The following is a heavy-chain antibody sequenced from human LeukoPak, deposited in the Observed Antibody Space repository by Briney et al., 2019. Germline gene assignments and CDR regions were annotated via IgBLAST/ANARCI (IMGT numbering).Heavy chain of an antibody. D-gene: IGHD3-3*01. Sequence: GASVKVSCKASGYTFTGYYMHWVRQAPGQGLEWMGWINPNSGGTNYAQKFQGRVTMTRDTSISTAYMELSRLRSDDTAVYYCARGSGWSGYYTFDYYYYMDVWGKGTTVTVSS. J-gene: IGHJ6*03. CDR2: INPNSGGT. CDR1: GYTFTGYY. V-gene: IGHV1-2*02. CDR3: ARGSGWSGYYTFDYYYYMDV.